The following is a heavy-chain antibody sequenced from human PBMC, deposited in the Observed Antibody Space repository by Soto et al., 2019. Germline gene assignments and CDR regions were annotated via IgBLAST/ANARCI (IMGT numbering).Heavy chain of an antibody. CDR2: IYHSGST. CDR3: ARVPYDTYDGGWFVP. J-gene: IGHJ5*02. CDR1: GYSISSGYY. V-gene: IGHV4-38-2*01. D-gene: IGHD3-22*01. Sequence: SETLSLTCAVSGYSISSGYYWGWIRQPPGQGLERIGSIYHSGSTYYNPSLKSRVTISVDTSKNQFSLKLSSVTAADTAVYYCARVPYDTYDGGWFVPWGQGTLVNVSS.